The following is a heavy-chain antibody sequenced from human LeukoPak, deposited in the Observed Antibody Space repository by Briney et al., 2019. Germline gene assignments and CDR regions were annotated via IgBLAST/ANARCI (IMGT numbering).Heavy chain of an antibody. J-gene: IGHJ3*02. D-gene: IGHD2-2*01. CDR1: GYTFTGYD. Sequence: ASVKVSCKASGYTFTGYDMHWVRQAPGQGLEWMGWINPKSGGTNYAQKFKGRVVLSRDTSISTAYMELSRLKADDTAVYYCARDILVGGSHAFDIWGQGTMVTVSS. V-gene: IGHV1-2*02. CDR2: INPKSGGT. CDR3: ARDILVGGSHAFDI.